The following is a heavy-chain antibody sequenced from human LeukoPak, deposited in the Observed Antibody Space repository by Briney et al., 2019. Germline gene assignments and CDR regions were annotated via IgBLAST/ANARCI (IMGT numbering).Heavy chain of an antibody. J-gene: IGHJ4*02. CDR2: INSIGTTI. Sequence: GGSLRLSCAASGFSFSSYEMNWVRQAPGKGPEWISDINSIGTTIYYADSVKGRFTVSRDNSKSSLYLQTSSLRVEDTAVYYCARNRGSEVDYWGQGTLVTVSS. CDR1: GFSFSSYE. D-gene: IGHD2-15*01. V-gene: IGHV3-48*03. CDR3: ARNRGSEVDY.